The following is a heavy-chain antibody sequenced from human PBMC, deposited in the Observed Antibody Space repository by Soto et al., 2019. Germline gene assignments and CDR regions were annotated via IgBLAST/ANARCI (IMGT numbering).Heavy chain of an antibody. D-gene: IGHD6-19*01. V-gene: IGHV2-5*02. CDR1: GFSLNTGGVG. CDR2: IYWDDDK. CDR3: ARRRGGFGGGWTTPYFDY. Sequence: QITLKESGPTVVKPTQTLTLTCSLSGFSLNTGGVGVGWIRQTPGKALEWLAVIYWDDDKSWNPSLRDRLTINRDASDDQVVLTGTNMDPVDTGTYYCARRRGGFGGGWTTPYFDYWGQGTLVTVSS. J-gene: IGHJ4*02.